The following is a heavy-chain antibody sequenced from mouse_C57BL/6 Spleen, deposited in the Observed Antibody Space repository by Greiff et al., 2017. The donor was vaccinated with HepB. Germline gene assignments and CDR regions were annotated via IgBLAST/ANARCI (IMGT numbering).Heavy chain of an antibody. D-gene: IGHD2-3*01. CDR3: ASGNFGYYWFAY. V-gene: IGHV1-26*01. Sequence: EVQLQQSGPELVKPGASVKISCKASGYTFTDYYMNWVKQSHGKSLEWIGDINPNNGGTSYNQKFKGKATLTVDKSSSTAYMELRSLTSEDSAVYYCASGNFGYYWFAYWGQGTLVTVSA. J-gene: IGHJ3*01. CDR2: INPNNGGT. CDR1: GYTFTDYY.